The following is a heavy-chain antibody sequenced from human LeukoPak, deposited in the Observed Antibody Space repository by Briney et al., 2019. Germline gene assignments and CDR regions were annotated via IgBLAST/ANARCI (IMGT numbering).Heavy chain of an antibody. CDR2: IYHSGST. CDR3: ARHTVDPFTMIVVVDAFDI. J-gene: IGHJ3*02. CDR1: GYSISSGYY. Sequence: PSETLSLTCAVSGYSISSGYYWGWIRQPPGKGLEWIGSIYHSGSTYYNPSLKSRVTISVDTSKNQFSLKLSSVTAADTAVYYCARHTVDPFTMIVVVDAFDIWGQETMVTVSS. D-gene: IGHD3-22*01. V-gene: IGHV4-38-2*01.